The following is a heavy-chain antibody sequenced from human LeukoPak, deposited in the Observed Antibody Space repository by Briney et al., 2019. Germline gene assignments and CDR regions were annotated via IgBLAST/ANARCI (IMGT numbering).Heavy chain of an antibody. CDR3: ARVRSRDGLDY. Sequence: SETLSLTCTVSGGSISNYYWTWIRQFPGKGLEWIGYIYYSGSTNYNPSLKSRVTISVETSKNQFSLKLSTVTAADTAVYYCARVRSRDGLDYWGQGTLVTVSS. D-gene: IGHD5-24*01. V-gene: IGHV4-59*01. CDR2: IYYSGST. CDR1: GGSISNYY. J-gene: IGHJ4*02.